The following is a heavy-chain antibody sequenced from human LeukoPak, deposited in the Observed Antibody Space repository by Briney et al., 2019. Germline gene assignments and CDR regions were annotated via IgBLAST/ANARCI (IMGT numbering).Heavy chain of an antibody. CDR1: GFTFSTFY. J-gene: IGHJ6*02. V-gene: IGHV3-11*03. CDR2: ISGSGDYT. CDR3: RSVPFGYGMDV. D-gene: IGHD3-3*01. Sequence: GGSLRLSCAASGFTFSTFYMSWVRQAPGKGLEWVSYISGSGDYTLYATSVKGRFTISRANANESAYLEMSNLRAEDTAVYYCRSVPFGYGMDVWGQGTTVIVSS.